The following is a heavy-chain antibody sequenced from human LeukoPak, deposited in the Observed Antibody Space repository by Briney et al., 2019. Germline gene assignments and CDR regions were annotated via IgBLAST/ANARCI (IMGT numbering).Heavy chain of an antibody. CDR3: ARGMIGAGGYFDY. V-gene: IGHV1-69*05. CDR1: GGTFSSHA. J-gene: IGHJ4*02. CDR2: IIPIFGTA. Sequence: GASVKVSCKASGGTFSSHAISWVRQAPGQGLEWMGRIIPIFGTANYAQKFQGRVTITTDESTSTAYMELSSLRSEDTAVYYCARGMIGAGGYFDYWGQGTLVTVSS. D-gene: IGHD3-22*01.